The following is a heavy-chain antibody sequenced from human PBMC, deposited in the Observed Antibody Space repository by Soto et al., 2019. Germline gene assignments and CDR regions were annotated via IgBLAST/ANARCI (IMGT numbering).Heavy chain of an antibody. V-gene: IGHV3-21*01. CDR3: ERELVVVITPWPVMEV. D-gene: IGHD3-22*01. Sequence: PGGSLRLSCAASGFTFSSYSMNWVRQAPGKGLEWVSSISSGSSYIYYADSVKGRFTISRDNAKNSLYLQMNSLRAEDTAVYYCERELVVVITPWPVMEVWGQGTTVTVP. CDR1: GFTFSSYS. J-gene: IGHJ6*02. CDR2: ISSGSSYI.